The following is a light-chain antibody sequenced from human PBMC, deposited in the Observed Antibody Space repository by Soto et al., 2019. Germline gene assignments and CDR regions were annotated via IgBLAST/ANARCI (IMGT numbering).Light chain of an antibody. Sequence: QSVLTQPASVSGSPGQSITISCTGTVGLVSWYQHHPGKAPKLLIYEVNNRPSGVSDRFSGSKSGNVASLTISWLQAEDEADYYCSSYTSSSTYVFGTGTKVTVL. CDR1: VGL. J-gene: IGLJ1*01. CDR3: SSYTSSSTYV. CDR2: EVN. V-gene: IGLV2-14*01.